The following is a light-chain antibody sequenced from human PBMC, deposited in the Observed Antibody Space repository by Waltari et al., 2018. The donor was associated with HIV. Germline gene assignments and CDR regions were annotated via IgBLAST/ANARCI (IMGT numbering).Light chain of an antibody. Sequence: QSVLTQPHSVSAATGKKVNISCSGSSTNIGKNSVYWYQQQPGTAPKLLIYDNNKRPSGIPDRFSGSKSGTSATLGITGLQTGDEADYYCGTWDSSLSAGVFGGGTKLTVL. J-gene: IGLJ3*02. V-gene: IGLV1-51*01. CDR2: DNN. CDR1: STNIGKNS. CDR3: GTWDSSLSAGV.